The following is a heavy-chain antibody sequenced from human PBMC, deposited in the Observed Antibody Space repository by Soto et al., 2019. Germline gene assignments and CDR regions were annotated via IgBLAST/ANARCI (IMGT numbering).Heavy chain of an antibody. V-gene: IGHV5-51*01. CDR1: GSTFTTYS. J-gene: IGHJ4*02. Sequence: GESLKISCKGSGSTFTTYSIAWVRQMPGKGLEWMGIMYPGDSDATYSPSFQGQVTISFDTSISTAYLQWSSLKASDTALYYCARHPGFSSGSGDLDYWGQGSLVTVSS. CDR3: ARHPGFSSGSGDLDY. CDR2: MYPGDSDA. D-gene: IGHD6-19*01.